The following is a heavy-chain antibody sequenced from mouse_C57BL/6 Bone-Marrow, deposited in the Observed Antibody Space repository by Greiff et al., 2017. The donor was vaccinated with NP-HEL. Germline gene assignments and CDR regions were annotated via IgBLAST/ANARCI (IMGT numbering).Heavy chain of an antibody. CDR1: GFTFSDYY. V-gene: IGHV5-16*01. J-gene: IGHJ1*03. Sequence: DVQLVESEGGLVQPGSSMKLSCTASGFTFSDYYMAWVRQVPEKGLEWVANINYDGSSTYYLDSLKSRFIISRDNAKNILYLQMSSLKSEDTATYYCARVYYDYDGWYFDVWGTGTTVTVSS. CDR2: INYDGSST. CDR3: ARVYYDYDGWYFDV. D-gene: IGHD2-4*01.